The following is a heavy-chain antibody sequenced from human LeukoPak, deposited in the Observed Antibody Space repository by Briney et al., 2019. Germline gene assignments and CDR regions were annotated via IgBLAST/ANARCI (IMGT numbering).Heavy chain of an antibody. CDR2: ISSSGSTI. CDR3: ARDEHYGSGSYPLDY. CDR1: GFTFSDYY. D-gene: IGHD3-10*01. Sequence: MSGGSLRLSCAASGFTFSDYYMSWIRQAPGKGLEWVSYISSSGSTIYYADSVKGRFTISRDNAKNSLYLQMNSLRAEDTAVYYCARDEHYGSGSYPLDYWGQGTLVTVSS. V-gene: IGHV3-11*01. J-gene: IGHJ4*02.